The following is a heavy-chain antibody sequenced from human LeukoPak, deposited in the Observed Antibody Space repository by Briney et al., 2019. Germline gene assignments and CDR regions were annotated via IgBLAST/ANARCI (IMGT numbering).Heavy chain of an antibody. CDR1: GYTFTSYG. CDR3: ARDLGDYRAD. Sequence: ASVKVSCKASGYTFTSYGISWVRQAPGQGLEWMGWMNPNSGNTGYAQKFQGRVTMTRNTSISTAYMELSSLRSEDTAVYYCARDLGDYRADWGQGTLVTVSS. D-gene: IGHD4-17*01. CDR2: MNPNSGNT. J-gene: IGHJ4*02. V-gene: IGHV1-8*02.